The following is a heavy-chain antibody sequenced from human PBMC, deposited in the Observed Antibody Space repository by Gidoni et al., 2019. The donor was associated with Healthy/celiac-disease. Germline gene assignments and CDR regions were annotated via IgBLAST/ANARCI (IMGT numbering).Heavy chain of an antibody. CDR3: AEGGSSGWYVASFDY. Sequence: EVQLVESGGGWVQPGRSLRISCADSGFTFGDYAMHWVRQAQGKGLEWFAGISCNSGSIGYADSAMRRFTIYRDNAKNSLYLQMNSLRAEDTALYCCAEGGSSGWYVASFDYWGQGTLVTVSS. CDR2: ISCNSGSI. V-gene: IGHV3-9*01. CDR1: GFTFGDYA. J-gene: IGHJ4*02. D-gene: IGHD6-19*01.